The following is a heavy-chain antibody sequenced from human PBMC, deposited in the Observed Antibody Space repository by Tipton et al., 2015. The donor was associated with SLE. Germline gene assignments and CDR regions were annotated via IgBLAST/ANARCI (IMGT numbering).Heavy chain of an antibody. J-gene: IGHJ4*02. CDR2: IYHSGIT. V-gene: IGHV4-59*01. CDR1: GGSIRSYY. Sequence: TLSLTCTVSGGSIRSYYWTWIRQPPGKRLEWIAYIYHSGITNYNPSLQSRVTISVDRSKNQFSLKLTSVTAADTAVYYCARDLEGSGSYFDYWGQGTLVTVSS. CDR3: ARDLEGSGSYFDY. D-gene: IGHD3-10*01.